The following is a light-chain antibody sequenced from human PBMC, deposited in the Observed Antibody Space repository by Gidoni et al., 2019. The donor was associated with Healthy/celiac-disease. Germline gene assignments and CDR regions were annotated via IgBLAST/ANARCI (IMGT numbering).Light chain of an antibody. Sequence: QLPPFPSALSASVGDRVTITCRASQSISSLLNWYQQKPGKAPKPLIYDASSLQSGVPSRFSGSGSGTDFTLTISSLQPEDFATYYCQQSYSTPKTFGQGTKVEIK. J-gene: IGKJ1*01. CDR1: QSISSL. CDR3: QQSYSTPKT. CDR2: DAS. V-gene: IGKV1-39*01.